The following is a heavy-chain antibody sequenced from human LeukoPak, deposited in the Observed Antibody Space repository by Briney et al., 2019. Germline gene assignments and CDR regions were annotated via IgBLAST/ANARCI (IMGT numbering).Heavy chain of an antibody. Sequence: ASVKVSCKASGYTFTSYYMHWVRQAPGQGLEWMGIINPSGGSTSYAQKFQGRVTMTRDTSTSIVYMELSSLRSEDTAVYYCARIDPAAYFDYWGQGTLVTVSS. V-gene: IGHV1-46*03. CDR1: GYTFTSYY. J-gene: IGHJ4*02. CDR3: ARIDPAAYFDY. D-gene: IGHD6-13*01. CDR2: INPSGGST.